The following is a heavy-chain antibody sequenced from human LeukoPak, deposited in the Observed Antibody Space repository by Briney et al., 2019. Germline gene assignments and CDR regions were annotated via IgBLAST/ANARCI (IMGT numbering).Heavy chain of an antibody. V-gene: IGHV4-34*01. Sequence: PSETLSLTCAVYGGSFSGYYWGWIGQPPGKGLEWIGEINHSGSTNYNPSLKSRVTISVDTSKNQFSLKLSSVTAADTAVYYCARGKRWLPTVGFDYWGQGTLVTVSS. CDR2: INHSGST. CDR3: ARGKRWLPTVGFDY. J-gene: IGHJ4*02. D-gene: IGHD5-24*01. CDR1: GGSFSGYY.